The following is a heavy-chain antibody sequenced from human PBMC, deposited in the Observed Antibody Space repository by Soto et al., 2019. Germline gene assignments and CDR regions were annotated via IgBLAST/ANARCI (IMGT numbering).Heavy chain of an antibody. CDR2: IYYSGST. CDR3: VRGSPDYYCWLYGMDV. J-gene: IGHJ6*02. Sequence: QVQLQESGPGLVKPSQTLSLTCTVSGGSISSGGYYWSWIRQHPGKGLEWIGYIYYSGSTYYNPSLKCRVTISVDTSKNQFSLRVSSVAAADTAMYYCVRGSPDYYCWLYGMDVWGQGTTVTVSS. CDR1: GGSISSGGYY. V-gene: IGHV4-31*03. D-gene: IGHD3-10*01.